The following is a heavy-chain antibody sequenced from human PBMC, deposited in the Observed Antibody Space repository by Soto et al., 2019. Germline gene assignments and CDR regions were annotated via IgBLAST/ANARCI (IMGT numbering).Heavy chain of an antibody. D-gene: IGHD6-19*01. CDR3: ARDLAAGNCDY. Sequence: QVQLVRSGAEVKKAGASVTVSCKASGYTFTSYAISWVRQARGQGREWMGWISAYNGNTNYAQKLQGRVTMTTDTSTSTACMELRSLRSDDTAVYYCARDLAAGNCDYWGQGTLVTVSS. CDR1: GYTFTSYA. J-gene: IGHJ4*02. V-gene: IGHV1-18*01. CDR2: ISAYNGNT.